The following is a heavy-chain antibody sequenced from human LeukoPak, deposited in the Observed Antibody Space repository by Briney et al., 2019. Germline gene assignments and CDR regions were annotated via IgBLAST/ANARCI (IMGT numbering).Heavy chain of an antibody. CDR3: ARVEGATVSGAFDI. D-gene: IGHD3-16*01. V-gene: IGHV3-7*03. CDR2: IKQDGSEK. Sequence: GGSLRLSCPASGFTFSSYWMSWVRQAPGKGLEWVANIKQDGSEKYYVDSVKGRFTISRGNAKNSLYLQMNSLRAEDTAVYYCARVEGATVSGAFDIWGQGTMVTVSS. CDR1: GFTFSSYW. J-gene: IGHJ3*02.